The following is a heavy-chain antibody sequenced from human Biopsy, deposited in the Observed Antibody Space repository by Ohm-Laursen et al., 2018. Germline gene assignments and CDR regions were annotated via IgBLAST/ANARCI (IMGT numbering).Heavy chain of an antibody. V-gene: IGHV1-24*01. J-gene: IGHJ4*02. CDR1: GYAVTEFS. CDR3: AADINVWNVNY. D-gene: IGHD1-1*01. Sequence: SVKVSCKVSGYAVTEFSMHWVRQAPGRGLEWMGGFAPENGKTIYAQKFQGRVTMTEDTSTDTAYMELSSLRSEDTAVYYCAADINVWNVNYWGQGTQVTVSS. CDR2: FAPENGKT.